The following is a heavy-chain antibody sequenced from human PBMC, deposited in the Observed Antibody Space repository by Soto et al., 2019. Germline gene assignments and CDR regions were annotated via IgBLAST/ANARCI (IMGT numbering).Heavy chain of an antibody. CDR3: ARDEYSSSWYFTEYFQH. CDR1: GFTFSSYS. V-gene: IGHV3-48*02. CDR2: ISSSSSTI. D-gene: IGHD6-13*01. J-gene: IGHJ1*01. Sequence: HPGGSLRLSCAASGFTFSSYSMNWVRQAPGKGLEWVSYISSSSSTIYYADSVKGRFTISRDNAKNSLYLQINSLRDEDTAVYYCARDEYSSSWYFTEYFQHWGQGTLVTVSS.